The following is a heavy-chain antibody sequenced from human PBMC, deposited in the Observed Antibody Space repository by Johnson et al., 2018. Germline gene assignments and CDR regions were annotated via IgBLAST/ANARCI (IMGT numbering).Heavy chain of an antibody. CDR1: GFTFDDYA. CDR2: ISWSMGTI. D-gene: IGHD3-3*01. CDR3: AKDILTYYDFWSGQYYYYYGMDG. Sequence: VRLGPSGGGLVQPGESLRLSCEASGFTFDDYAMPWVRQAPGKGLEWGSGISWSMGTIVYADSVRGGDTVARDNAKDSLYLQINILRGEDTAVYYCAKDILTYYDFWSGQYYYYYGMDGWGQGTTVTVSS. J-gene: IGHJ6*02. V-gene: IGHV3-9*01.